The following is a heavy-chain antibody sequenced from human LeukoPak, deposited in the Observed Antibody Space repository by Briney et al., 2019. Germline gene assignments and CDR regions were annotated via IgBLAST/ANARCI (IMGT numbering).Heavy chain of an antibody. Sequence: PGGSLEISCQGSGSIFKSYWISWGRQLPGKGLEGMGRIDPSDSYTNYSPSFQGHVTISADKSISTAYLQLSSLKASDTAMYYCARHRPGYCSSTSCYEWGQGTLVTVSS. J-gene: IGHJ4*02. CDR1: GSIFKSYW. V-gene: IGHV5-10-1*01. D-gene: IGHD2-2*03. CDR2: IDPSDSYT. CDR3: ARHRPGYCSSTSCYE.